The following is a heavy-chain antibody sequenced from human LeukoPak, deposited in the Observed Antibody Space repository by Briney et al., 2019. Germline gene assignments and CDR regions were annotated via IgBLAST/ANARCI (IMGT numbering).Heavy chain of an antibody. CDR1: GFTFSSYA. CDR3: ASLVVTAKGAFDI. J-gene: IGHJ3*02. D-gene: IGHD2-21*02. V-gene: IGHV3-53*01. Sequence: GGSLRLSCAASGFTFSSYAMSWVRQAPGKGLEWVSVIYSGGSTYYADSVKGRFTISRDNSKNTLYLQMNSLRAEDTAVYYCASLVVTAKGAFDIWGQGTMVTVSS. CDR2: IYSGGST.